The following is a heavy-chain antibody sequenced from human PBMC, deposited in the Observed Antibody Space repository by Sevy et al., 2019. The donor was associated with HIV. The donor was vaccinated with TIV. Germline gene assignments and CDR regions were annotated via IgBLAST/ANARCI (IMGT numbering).Heavy chain of an antibody. CDR3: ARERNMYDSSGYYFHFDY. D-gene: IGHD3-22*01. CDR2: ISRSSSTI. Sequence: GGSLRLSCAASGFTFSSYSMNWVRQAPGKGLEWVSYISRSSSTIYYADSVKGRFTISRDNAKNSLYLQMNSLRDEDTAVYYWARERNMYDSSGYYFHFDYWGQGTLVTVSS. CDR1: GFTFSSYS. V-gene: IGHV3-48*02. J-gene: IGHJ4*02.